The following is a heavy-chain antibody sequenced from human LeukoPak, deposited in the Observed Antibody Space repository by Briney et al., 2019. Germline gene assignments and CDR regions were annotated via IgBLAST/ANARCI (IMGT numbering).Heavy chain of an antibody. V-gene: IGHV3-66*01. CDR2: IYSGGRT. D-gene: IGHD3-10*01. J-gene: IGHJ6*03. CDR3: ARVWYGSGSLYYYYYYMDV. CDR1: GFTVSSNY. Sequence: GGSLRLSCAASGFTVSSNYMSWVRQAPGKGLEWVSVIYSGGRTYYADSVKGRFTISRDNSKNTLYLQMNSLRAEDTAVYYCARVWYGSGSLYYYYYYMDVWGKGTTVTISS.